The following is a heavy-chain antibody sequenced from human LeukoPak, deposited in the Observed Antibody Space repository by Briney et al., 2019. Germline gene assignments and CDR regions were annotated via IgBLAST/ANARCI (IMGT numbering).Heavy chain of an antibody. CDR1: GGSFSGYY. CDR2: INHSGST. J-gene: IGHJ3*02. V-gene: IGHV4-34*01. Sequence: SETLSLTCTVYGGSFSGYYWSWIRQPPGKGLEWIGEINHSGSTNYNPSLKSRVTISVDTSKNQFSLKLSSVTAADTAVYYCARGGDMRDYGSGTRTLPSAFDIWGQGTMVTVSS. D-gene: IGHD3-10*01. CDR3: ARGGDMRDYGSGTRTLPSAFDI.